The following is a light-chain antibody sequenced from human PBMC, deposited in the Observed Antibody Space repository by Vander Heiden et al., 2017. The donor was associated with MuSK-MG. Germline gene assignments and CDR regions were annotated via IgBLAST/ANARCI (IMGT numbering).Light chain of an antibody. CDR2: WAS. Sequence: DIVMTQSPDSLTGSLGERATINCKSSQSVLYSTNNKNYLAWYQQKPRQPPKLLIYWASTRESGVPDRFSGSGSGTDFTLTISSLQAEDVAVYYCQQYDNTPQTFGGGTKVEIK. CDR1: QSVLYSTNNKNY. J-gene: IGKJ4*02. V-gene: IGKV4-1*01. CDR3: QQYDNTPQT.